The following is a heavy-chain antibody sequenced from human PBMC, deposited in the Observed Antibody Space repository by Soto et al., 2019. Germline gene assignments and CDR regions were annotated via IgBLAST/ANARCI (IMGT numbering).Heavy chain of an antibody. V-gene: IGHV1-69*02. D-gene: IGHD3-10*01. CDR3: AGPNPQRESRCLFDY. Sequence: QVQLVQSGAEVKKPGSSVKLSCKASGGTFSSYTISWVRQAPGQGLEWMGRIIPILGIANYAQKFQGRVTITADKSTSTAYMELSSLRSEDTALYYWAGPNPQRESRCLFDYWGQGTLVTVSS. J-gene: IGHJ4*02. CDR2: IIPILGIA. CDR1: GGTFSSYT.